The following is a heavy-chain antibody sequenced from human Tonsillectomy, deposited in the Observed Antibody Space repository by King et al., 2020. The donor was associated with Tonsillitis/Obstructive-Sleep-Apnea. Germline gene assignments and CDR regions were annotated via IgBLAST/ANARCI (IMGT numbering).Heavy chain of an antibody. Sequence: QLVQSGAEVKTPGASVKVSCKASGYTFTDYYIHWVRQARGQGLEWLGIINPSSGVPRYAQKFQGRVTMTTDTSASPVYLGLNSLRSDDTAVYYCARDDVVGRYIDSWGQGALVTVSS. CDR2: INPSSGVP. J-gene: IGHJ4*02. D-gene: IGHD1-14*01. CDR1: GYTFTDYY. CDR3: ARDDVVGRYIDS. V-gene: IGHV1-46*01.